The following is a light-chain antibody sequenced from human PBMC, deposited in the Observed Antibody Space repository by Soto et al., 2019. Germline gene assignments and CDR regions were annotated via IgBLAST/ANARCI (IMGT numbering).Light chain of an antibody. CDR2: GAS. Sequence: EIVMTQSPATLSVSPGERATLSCRASQSISNNLAWYQQKPGQAPRLLIYGASTRATGIPARFSGSGSGTEFTLTISSLQSEDFAVYYCHQFNNRPPTFGGGTKVEIK. CDR3: HQFNNRPPT. J-gene: IGKJ4*01. CDR1: QSISNN. V-gene: IGKV3D-15*01.